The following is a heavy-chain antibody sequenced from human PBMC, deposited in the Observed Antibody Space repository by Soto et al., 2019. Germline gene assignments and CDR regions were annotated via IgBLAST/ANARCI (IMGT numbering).Heavy chain of an antibody. CDR1: GGSISTYY. CDR3: ARQIGDDPFDI. J-gene: IGHJ3*02. CDR2: IYRTGST. D-gene: IGHD3-3*01. Sequence: SETLSLTCTVSGGSISTYYWNWIRQSPGKGLEWIGYIYRTGSTHCNPSLSSRAAISLGTSRNQFSLQLNSVTAADTAVYFCARQIGDDPFDIWGQGTMVTVSS. V-gene: IGHV4-4*09.